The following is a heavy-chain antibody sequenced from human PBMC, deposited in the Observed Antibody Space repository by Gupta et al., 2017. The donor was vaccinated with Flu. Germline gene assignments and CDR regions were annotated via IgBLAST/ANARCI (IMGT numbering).Heavy chain of an antibody. CDR2: IYYSGST. Sequence: QVQLQESGPGLVKPSETLSLTCTVSGGSISSYYWSWIRQPPGKGLEWIGYIYYSGSTNYNPSLKSRVTISVDTSKNQFSLKLSSVTAADTAVYYCAREHVGYCSGGSCRGNWFDPWGQGTLVTVSS. CDR1: GGSISSYY. D-gene: IGHD2-15*01. V-gene: IGHV4-59*01. CDR3: AREHVGYCSGGSCRGNWFDP. J-gene: IGHJ5*02.